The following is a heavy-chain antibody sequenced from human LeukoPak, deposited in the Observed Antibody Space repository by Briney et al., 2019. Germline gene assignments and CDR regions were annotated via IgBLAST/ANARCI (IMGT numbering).Heavy chain of an antibody. J-gene: IGHJ6*03. D-gene: IGHD4-11*01. CDR2: IHHSGAT. CDR1: GGTISSGGYY. V-gene: IGHV4-30-2*06. Sequence: PSETLSLTCTVSGGTISSGGYYWNWIRQSPGKGLEWIGYIHHSGATDYNPSLKSRVTISGDRSKNQFSLKLSSVTAADTAVYYCAKDAIDYNNYYYMDVWGKGTTVIVSS. CDR3: AKDAIDYNNYYYMDV.